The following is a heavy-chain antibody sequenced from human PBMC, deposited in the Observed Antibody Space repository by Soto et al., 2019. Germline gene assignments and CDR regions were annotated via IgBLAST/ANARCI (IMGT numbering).Heavy chain of an antibody. J-gene: IGHJ3*02. D-gene: IGHD3-10*01. V-gene: IGHV3-48*03. CDR2: ISSSGSTI. CDR3: ARDQIYGDAFDI. CDR1: GFTFSSYE. Sequence: GGSLRLSCAASGFTFSSYEMNWVRQAPGKGLEWVSYISSSGSTIYYADSVKGRFTISRDNAKNALYLQMNSLRAEDTAVYYCARDQIYGDAFDIWGQGTMVTVSS.